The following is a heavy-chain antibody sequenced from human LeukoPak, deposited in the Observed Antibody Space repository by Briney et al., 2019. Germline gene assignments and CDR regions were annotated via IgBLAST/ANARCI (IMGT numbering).Heavy chain of an antibody. V-gene: IGHV3-23*01. D-gene: IGHD3-9*01. Sequence: GASLRLSCAASGFTFSNHAMSWVRQAPGKGLEWVSAITGSGGNTYYADSVKGRFTISRDNSKNTVFLQMNSLRAEDTAVYYCAKWGDYDALTGYYVSDYWGQGTLVTVSS. J-gene: IGHJ4*02. CDR1: GFTFSNHA. CDR2: ITGSGGNT. CDR3: AKWGDYDALTGYYVSDY.